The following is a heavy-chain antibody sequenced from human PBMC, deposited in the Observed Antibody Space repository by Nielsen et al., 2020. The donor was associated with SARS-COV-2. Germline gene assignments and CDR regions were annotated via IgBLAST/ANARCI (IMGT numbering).Heavy chain of an antibody. V-gene: IGHV3-9*01. CDR2: ISWNSGSI. J-gene: IGHJ4*02. Sequence: SLKISCAASGFTFSAHAMIWVRQAAGKGLEWVSGISWNSGSIGYADSVKGRFTISRDNAKNSLYLQMNSLRAEDTALYYCAKDMYGSGSYYFDYWGQGTLVTVSS. D-gene: IGHD3-10*01. CDR1: GFTFSAHA. CDR3: AKDMYGSGSYYFDY.